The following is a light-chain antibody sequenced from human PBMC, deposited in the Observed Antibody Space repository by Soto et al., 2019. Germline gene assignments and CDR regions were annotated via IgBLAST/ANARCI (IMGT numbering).Light chain of an antibody. Sequence: QSVLTQPASVPGSPGQSITLSCTGTSSDLGSYNLVSWYQQHPGKAPKLMIYEGSKRPSGVSYRFSGSKSANTASLTISGLQTEDEADYYCCSYAGSSTLVFGTGTKVTVL. CDR3: CSYAGSSTLV. CDR1: SSDLGSYNL. V-gene: IGLV2-23*01. CDR2: EGS. J-gene: IGLJ1*01.